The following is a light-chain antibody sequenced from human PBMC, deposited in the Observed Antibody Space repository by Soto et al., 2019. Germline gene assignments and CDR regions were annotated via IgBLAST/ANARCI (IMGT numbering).Light chain of an antibody. CDR1: QSVLSSY. Sequence: EIGLTQSQGTLSLSPGERATLSCRASQSVLSSYLAWSQQKPGLAPRLLIYVTSSRAAGIPDRFSGSGSGTDFTLTMSRLEPADFAVQYWEEDGSSALTFYQGTKV. CDR3: EEDGSSALT. J-gene: IGKJ1*01. V-gene: IGKV3-20*01. CDR2: VTS.